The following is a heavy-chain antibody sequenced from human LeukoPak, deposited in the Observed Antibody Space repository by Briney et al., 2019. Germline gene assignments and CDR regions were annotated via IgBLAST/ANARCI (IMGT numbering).Heavy chain of an antibody. CDR3: ARDDKQLND. CDR2: ISSSGTSI. CDR1: GFTFSDYY. D-gene: IGHD6-13*01. Sequence: GGSLRLSCAASGFTFSDYYMTWIRQAPGTGLEWVSYISSSGTSIHYADSVKGRFTISRDNSKNTLYLQMNSLRAEDTAVYYCARDDKQLNDWGQGTLVTVSS. J-gene: IGHJ4*02. V-gene: IGHV3-11*01.